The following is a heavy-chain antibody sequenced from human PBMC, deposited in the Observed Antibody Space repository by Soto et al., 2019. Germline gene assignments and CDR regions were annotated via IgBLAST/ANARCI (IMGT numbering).Heavy chain of an antibody. V-gene: IGHV3-30*03. CDR2: ISYDGSNK. CDR1: GFTFSSYG. J-gene: IGHJ4*02. Sequence: HPGGSLRLSCAASGFTFSSYGMHWVRQAPGKGLEWVAVISYDGSNKYYADSVKGRFTISRDNSKNTLYLQMNSLRAEDTAVYYCAVSLREPDTLDYWGQGTLVTVSS. D-gene: IGHD5-18*01. CDR3: AVSLREPDTLDY.